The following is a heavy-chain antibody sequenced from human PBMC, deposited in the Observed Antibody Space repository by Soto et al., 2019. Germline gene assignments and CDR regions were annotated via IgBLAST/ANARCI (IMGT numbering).Heavy chain of an antibody. CDR2: ISYDGSNK. V-gene: IGHV3-30-3*01. Sequence: QVQLVESGGGVVQPGRSLRLSCAASGFTFSSYAMHWVRQAPGKGLEWVAVISYDGSNKYYADSVKGRFTISRDNSKNTLYLQMNSLRAEDTAVFYCARDRGGITGTTHWFDPWGQGTLVTVSS. J-gene: IGHJ5*02. D-gene: IGHD1-7*01. CDR1: GFTFSSYA. CDR3: ARDRGGITGTTHWFDP.